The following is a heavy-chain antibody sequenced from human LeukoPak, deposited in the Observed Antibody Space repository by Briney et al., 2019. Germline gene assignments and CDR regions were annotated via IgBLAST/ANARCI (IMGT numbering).Heavy chain of an antibody. Sequence: SETLSLTCTVSGGSISSYYWSWIRQPLGKGLEWIGYIYYSGSTNYNPSLKSRVTISVDTSKNQFSLKLSSVTAADTAVCYCARICSGGSCYSIGSFDYWGQGTLVTVSS. V-gene: IGHV4-59*01. CDR2: IYYSGST. CDR3: ARICSGGSCYSIGSFDY. CDR1: GGSISSYY. D-gene: IGHD2-15*01. J-gene: IGHJ4*02.